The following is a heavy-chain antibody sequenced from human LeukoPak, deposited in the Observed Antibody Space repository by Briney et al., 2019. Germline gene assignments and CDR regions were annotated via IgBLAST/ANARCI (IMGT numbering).Heavy chain of an antibody. V-gene: IGHV3-21*01. D-gene: IGHD1-14*01. CDR2: ISSSGSYI. CDR1: GFTFSSYS. CDR3: ARVTNRPDY. J-gene: IGHJ4*02. Sequence: PGGSLRLSCAASGFTFSSYSMNWVRQAPGKGLEWVSSISSSGSYIYYADSVKGRLTISRDNAKNSLYLQMNSLRAEDTAVYYCARVTNRPDYWGQGTLVTVSS.